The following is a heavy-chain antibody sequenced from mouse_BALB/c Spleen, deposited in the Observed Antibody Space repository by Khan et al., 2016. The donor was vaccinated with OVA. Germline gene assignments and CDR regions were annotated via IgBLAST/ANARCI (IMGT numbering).Heavy chain of an antibody. CDR3: TRIAYYYDSEGFAY. CDR1: GFTFSTYG. J-gene: IGHJ3*01. CDR2: VSTGGSYT. D-gene: IGHD1-1*01. Sequence: EVELVESGGDLVKPGGSLTLSCAASGFTFSTYGMSWVRQTPDKRLEWVATVSTGGSYTYYPDSVKGRFTISRDTAKNTLYLQMSGLKSEDTAMFYYTRIAYYYDSEGFAYWGQGTLVTVSA. V-gene: IGHV5-6*01.